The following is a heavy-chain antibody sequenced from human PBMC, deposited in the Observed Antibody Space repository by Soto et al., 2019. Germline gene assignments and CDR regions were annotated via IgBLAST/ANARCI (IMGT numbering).Heavy chain of an antibody. J-gene: IGHJ4*02. D-gene: IGHD3-3*01. CDR1: GFTFTVYA. V-gene: IGHV3-64D*06. CDR3: VNILMQHDFEGG. Sequence: EVQMVASGGDLVQPGSSLRLSCLASGFTFTVYAFHWVRQAPGKGLEFVAAISSAGTKTYYADSVKGRFTISRDTSKNTLFLHMNRLRGEDTALYYCVNILMQHDFEGGWGQGTLVTVSS. CDR2: ISSAGTKT.